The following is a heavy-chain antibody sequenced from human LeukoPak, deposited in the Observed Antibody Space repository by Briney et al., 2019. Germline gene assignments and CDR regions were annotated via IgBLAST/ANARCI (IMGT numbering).Heavy chain of an antibody. Sequence: GSVKVSCKASGYTFTGYYMHWVRQAPGQGLEWMGWINPNSGGTSYAQKFQGRVTMTRDMSTSTVYMELSSLRSEDTAAYYCARDPQAGFWSGYSYYYYYMDVWGKGTTVTVSS. D-gene: IGHD3-3*01. CDR3: ARDPQAGFWSGYSYYYYYMDV. J-gene: IGHJ6*03. V-gene: IGHV1-2*02. CDR1: GYTFTGYY. CDR2: INPNSGGT.